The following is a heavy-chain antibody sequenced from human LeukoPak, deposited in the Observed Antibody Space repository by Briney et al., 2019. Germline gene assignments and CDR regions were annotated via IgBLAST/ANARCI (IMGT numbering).Heavy chain of an antibody. Sequence: SSETLSLTCTVSGGSISTYYWSWIRQPPGKGLEWIGYIYHSGSTNYNPSLKSRVTISVDTSQNQFSLKLSSVTAADTAVYYCARDGYSGSDALWGQGTLVTVSS. D-gene: IGHD5-12*01. CDR3: ARDGYSGSDAL. V-gene: IGHV4-59*01. CDR1: GGSISTYY. J-gene: IGHJ4*02. CDR2: IYHSGST.